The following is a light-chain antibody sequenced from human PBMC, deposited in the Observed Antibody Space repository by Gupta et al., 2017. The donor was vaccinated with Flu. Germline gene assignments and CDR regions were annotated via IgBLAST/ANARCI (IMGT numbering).Light chain of an antibody. J-gene: IGKJ4*01. CDR3: QQYNNWPPLT. V-gene: IGKV3-15*01. CDR2: GAS. CDR1: QSVSSN. Sequence: EIVMTQSPATLSVSPGERATLSCRASQSVSSNLAWYQQKPGQATRLLIYGASTRATGIPGRFSGSGSGTEFTLTISSLQSEDFAVYYCQQYNNWPPLTFGGGTKVEIK.